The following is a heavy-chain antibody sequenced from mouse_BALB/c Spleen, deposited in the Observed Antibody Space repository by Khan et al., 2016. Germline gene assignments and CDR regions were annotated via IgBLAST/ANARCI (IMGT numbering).Heavy chain of an antibody. J-gene: IGHJ2*01. D-gene: IGHD3-1*01. V-gene: IGHV1-7*01. CDR2: INPSTGYT. Sequence: QVQLKESGAELAKPGASVKMSCKASGYTFTSYWMHWVKQRPGQGLEWIGYINPSTGYTEYNQKFKDKATLTADKSSSTAYMQLSSLTSEDSAVYYCAPGSDYWGQGTTLTVSS. CDR1: GYTFTSYW. CDR3: APGSDY.